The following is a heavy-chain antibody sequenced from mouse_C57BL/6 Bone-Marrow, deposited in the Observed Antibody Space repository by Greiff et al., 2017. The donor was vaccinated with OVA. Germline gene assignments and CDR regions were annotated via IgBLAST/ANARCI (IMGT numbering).Heavy chain of an antibody. D-gene: IGHD2-4*01. CDR1: GYSITSGYY. CDR2: ISYDGSN. CDR3: RYYDYDDYFDY. Sequence: EVQLQESGPGLVKPSQSLSLTCSVTGYSITSGYYWNWIRQFPGNKLEWMGYISYDGSNNYKQSLKNRISITRDTSKNQFFLKLNSVTTEDTATYYCRYYDYDDYFDYWGQGTTLTVSS. J-gene: IGHJ2*01. V-gene: IGHV3-6*01.